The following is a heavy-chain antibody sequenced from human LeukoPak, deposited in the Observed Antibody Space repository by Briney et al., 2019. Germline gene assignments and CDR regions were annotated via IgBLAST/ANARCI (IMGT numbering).Heavy chain of an antibody. Sequence: SETPSLTCVVSGGSISSNNWWSWVRQPPGKGLEWIGETHQSGSTNYNPSLKGRVTISVDKPKNQFSLKLTSVTAADTAVYYCAASSFYYDSSAYNDCWGQGTLVTVSS. CDR1: GGSISSNNW. D-gene: IGHD3-22*01. V-gene: IGHV4-4*02. CDR2: THQSGST. J-gene: IGHJ4*02. CDR3: AASSFYYDSSAYNDC.